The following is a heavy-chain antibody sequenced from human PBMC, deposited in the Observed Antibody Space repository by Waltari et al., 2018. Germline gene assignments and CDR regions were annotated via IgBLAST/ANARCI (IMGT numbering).Heavy chain of an antibody. CDR2: IKPNSGGT. V-gene: IGHV1-2*02. J-gene: IGHJ5*02. D-gene: IGHD6-13*01. CDR1: GYTFAGYY. Sequence: QVQLVQSGAEVKKPGASVKVSCKASGYTFAGYYMHWVRQAPGQGREWMGWIKPNSGGTNYAQKVQGRVTMTRDTSISTGYMELSRLRSDDTAVYYCARGLGSSWYNWFDPWGQGTLVTVSS. CDR3: ARGLGSSWYNWFDP.